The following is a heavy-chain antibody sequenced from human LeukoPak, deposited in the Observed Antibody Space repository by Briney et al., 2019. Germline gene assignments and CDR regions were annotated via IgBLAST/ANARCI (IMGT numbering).Heavy chain of an antibody. CDR2: ISYDGSNT. J-gene: IGHJ4*02. Sequence: GRSLRLSCAASGFTFSTYAMHWVRQAPGKGLEWVAVISYDGSNTYSADSVKGRFTISRDNSKNTLYLQMNSLRAEDTAVYYCAREPGYYYDSSGTPHDYWGQGTLVTVSS. V-gene: IGHV3-30-3*01. CDR1: GFTFSTYA. CDR3: AREPGYYYDSSGTPHDY. D-gene: IGHD3-22*01.